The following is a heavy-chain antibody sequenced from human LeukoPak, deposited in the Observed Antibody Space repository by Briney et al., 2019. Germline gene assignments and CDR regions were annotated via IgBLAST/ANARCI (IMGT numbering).Heavy chain of an antibody. CDR1: GGSISSYY. Sequence: SETLSLTCTVSGGSISSYYWSWIRQPPGKGLEWIGYIYYSGSTNYNPSLKSQVTISVDTSKNQFSLKLISVTAADTAVYYCARYSNHVDYFDSWGQGTLVTVSS. CDR2: IYYSGST. V-gene: IGHV4-59*01. J-gene: IGHJ4*02. CDR3: ARYSNHVDYFDS. D-gene: IGHD4-11*01.